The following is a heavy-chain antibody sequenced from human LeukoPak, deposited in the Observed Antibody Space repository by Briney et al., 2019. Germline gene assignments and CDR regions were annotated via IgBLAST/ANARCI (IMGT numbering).Heavy chain of an antibody. CDR3: AREAYCSGGSCYSFISY. Sequence: SETLSLTCTVSGDSFSSYYWSWIRQPAGKGLEWIGRIYSSGSTNYNPSLKSRVTMSVDTSKKQFSLKLSSVTAADTAVYYCAREAYCSGGSCYSFISYWGQGTLVTVSS. J-gene: IGHJ4*02. V-gene: IGHV4-4*07. CDR2: IYSSGST. CDR1: GDSFSSYY. D-gene: IGHD2-15*01.